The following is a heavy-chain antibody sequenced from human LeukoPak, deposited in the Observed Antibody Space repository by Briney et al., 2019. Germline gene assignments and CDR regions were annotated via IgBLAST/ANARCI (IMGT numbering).Heavy chain of an antibody. CDR1: GGSISSCY. Sequence: PSETLSLTCTVSGGSISSCYWSWIRQPPGKGLEWIGYIYYSGGTNYNPSLKSRVTITVDASKNQFSLKLSSVTAADTAMYYCARHVRGYCDSNGYYFFLDYWGQGTLVTVSS. CDR3: ARHVRGYCDSNGYYFFLDY. J-gene: IGHJ4*02. CDR2: IYYSGGT. D-gene: IGHD3-22*01. V-gene: IGHV4-59*08.